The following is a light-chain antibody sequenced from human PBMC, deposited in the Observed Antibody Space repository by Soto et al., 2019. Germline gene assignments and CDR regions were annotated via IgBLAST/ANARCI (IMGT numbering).Light chain of an antibody. Sequence: QSALTQPASVSGSAGQSITISCTGTSSDVGGYNYVSWYQHHPGKAPKLMIYEVTNRPSGVSNRFSGSKSGNTASLTISGLQAEDEADYYCSSYTSSSTPWVFGGGTKVTVL. J-gene: IGLJ3*02. V-gene: IGLV2-14*01. CDR3: SSYTSSSTPWV. CDR1: SSDVGGYNY. CDR2: EVT.